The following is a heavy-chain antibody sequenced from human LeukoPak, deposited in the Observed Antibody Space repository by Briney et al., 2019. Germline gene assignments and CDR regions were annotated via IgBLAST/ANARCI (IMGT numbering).Heavy chain of an antibody. V-gene: IGHV3-23*01. D-gene: IGHD1-26*01. CDR1: GFSFSSYV. CDR3: AKTLSGTYRSRFFDY. CDR2: IRGGGDGT. J-gene: IGHJ4*02. Sequence: GGSLRLSCEVSGFSFSSYVMSWVRQAPGKGLEWVSGIRGGGDGTYYADSVKGRFTISRDNSKSTLYLQMNSLRADDTAVYFCAKTLSGTYRSRFFDYWGQGILVTVSS.